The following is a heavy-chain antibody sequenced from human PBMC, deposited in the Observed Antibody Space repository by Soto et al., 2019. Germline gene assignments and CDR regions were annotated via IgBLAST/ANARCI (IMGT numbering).Heavy chain of an antibody. D-gene: IGHD5-18*01. CDR2: INHSGST. V-gene: IGHV4-34*01. CDR1: GGSFSGYY. J-gene: IGHJ4*02. CDR3: ARVSHRGYSYGVDY. Sequence: SETLSLTCAVYGGSFSGYYWSWIRQPPGKGLEWIGEINHSGSTNYNPSLKSRVTILVDTSKNQFSLKLSSVTAADTAVYYCARVSHRGYSYGVDYWGQGTLVTVSS.